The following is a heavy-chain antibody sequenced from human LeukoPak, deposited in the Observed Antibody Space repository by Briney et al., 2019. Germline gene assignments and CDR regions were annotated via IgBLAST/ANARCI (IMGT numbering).Heavy chain of an antibody. J-gene: IGHJ5*02. CDR2: IYYSGST. Sequence: PSETLSLTCAVYGGSFRGHFCSWIRQPPGKGLGWIGYIYYSGSTNYNPSLKSRVTISVDTSKNQFSLKLSSVTAADTAVYYCARAQAHYYYDSREYNCFDPWGQGTLVTVSS. D-gene: IGHD3-22*01. CDR3: ARAQAHYYYDSREYNCFDP. CDR1: GGSFRGHF. V-gene: IGHV4-59*11.